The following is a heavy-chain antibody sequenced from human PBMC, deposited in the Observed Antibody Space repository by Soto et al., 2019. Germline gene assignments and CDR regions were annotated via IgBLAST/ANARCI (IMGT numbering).Heavy chain of an antibody. CDR3: ARTYYDSSWANWFDP. D-gene: IGHD3-22*01. Sequence: QVQLQESGPGLVKPSETLSLTCTVSGGSISSYYWSWIRQPPGKGLEWIGYIYYSGSTNYNPSLKSRVTISVDTSKNQFSLKLSSVTAADTAVYYCARTYYDSSWANWFDPWGQGTLVTVSS. V-gene: IGHV4-59*01. CDR2: IYYSGST. J-gene: IGHJ5*02. CDR1: GGSISSYY.